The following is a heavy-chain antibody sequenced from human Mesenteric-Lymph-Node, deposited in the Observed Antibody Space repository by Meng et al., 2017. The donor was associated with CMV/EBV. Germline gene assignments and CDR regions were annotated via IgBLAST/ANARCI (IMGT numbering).Heavy chain of an antibody. CDR2: IYHSGST. CDR1: GGYISSSNW. CDR3: ARASSSHGTGVDY. J-gene: IGHJ4*02. V-gene: IGHV4-4*02. Sequence: CAVSGGYISSSNWWSWVRQPPGKGLEWIGEIYHSGSTNYNPSLKSRVTISVDKSKNQFSLKLSSVTAADTAVYYCARASSSHGTGVDYWGQGTLVTVSS. D-gene: IGHD6-13*01.